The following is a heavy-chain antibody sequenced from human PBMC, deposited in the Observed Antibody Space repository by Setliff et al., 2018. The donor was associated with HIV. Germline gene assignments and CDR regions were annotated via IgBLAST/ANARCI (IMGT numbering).Heavy chain of an antibody. CDR2: MYSSGST. CDR1: GGSISSYY. D-gene: IGHD2-2*01. J-gene: IGHJ6*03. CDR3: AREVRVVLPAAASGNYYYYYMDV. Sequence: PSETLSLTCSVSGGSISSYYWSWIRQPAGKGLEWIGRMYSSGSTNYNPSLMSRVTMSVDTSKNQFSLRLSSVTAADTAVYYCAREVRVVLPAAASGNYYYYYMDVWGKGTTVTVSS. V-gene: IGHV4-4*07.